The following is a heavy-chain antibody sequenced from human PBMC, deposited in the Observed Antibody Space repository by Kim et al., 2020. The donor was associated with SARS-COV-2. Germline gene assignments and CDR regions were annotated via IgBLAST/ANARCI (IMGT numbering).Heavy chain of an antibody. CDR1: GASIISSTYY. CDR2: LYSSGST. V-gene: IGHV4-39*01. CDR3: VFFGEQQGDLDY. D-gene: IGHD3-16*01. J-gene: IGHJ4*02. Sequence: SETLSLTCSFSGASIISSTYYWGWIRQPPGKGLEWIGSLYSSGSTFHNPSLKSRVTISGDMSESQFSLRLTSVTAADTAMYYCVFFGEQQGDLDYWGQG.